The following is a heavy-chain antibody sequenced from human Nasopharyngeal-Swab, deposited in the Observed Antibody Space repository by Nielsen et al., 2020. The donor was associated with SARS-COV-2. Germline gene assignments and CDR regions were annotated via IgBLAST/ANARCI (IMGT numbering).Heavy chain of an antibody. V-gene: IGHV3-30-3*01. CDR1: GFTFSGHD. CDR2: VSYDGNTV. CDR3: AKDVHGDYGGIDY. Sequence: GESLKISCAASGFTFSGHDMHWVRQAPGKGLEWVAVVSYDGNTVYYADSLKGRFTISRDNSKNTLYLQMNSLRVDDTAVYYCAKDVHGDYGGIDYWGQGILVTVSS. J-gene: IGHJ4*02. D-gene: IGHD4-17*01.